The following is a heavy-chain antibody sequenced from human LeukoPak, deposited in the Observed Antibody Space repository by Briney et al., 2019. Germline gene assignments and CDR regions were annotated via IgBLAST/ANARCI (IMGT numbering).Heavy chain of an antibody. D-gene: IGHD6-19*01. CDR3: AREGYASGWNDY. V-gene: IGHV4-59*01. Sequence: KPSETLSLSCTVSGASISSYYWSWIRQTPGNGLEGIGYIYYSGTTNYNPSFQRRVTISVDVSKNQFSLKLRSVTAADTAVYYCAREGYASGWNDYWGQGILVTVSS. CDR2: IYYSGTT. J-gene: IGHJ4*02. CDR1: GASISSYY.